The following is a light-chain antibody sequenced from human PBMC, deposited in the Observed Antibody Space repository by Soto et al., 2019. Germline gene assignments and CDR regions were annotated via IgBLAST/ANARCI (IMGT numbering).Light chain of an antibody. CDR1: QSISIW. CDR3: QHWNDYSWT. J-gene: IGKJ1*01. CDR2: KTS. Sequence: EIHMTQSPSTLSASVGDRVTITCRASQSISIWLAWYQQKPGKAPNLLIYKTSSLETGVPSRFSGSGSGTELTLTISSLQPDDFATYYCQHWNDYSWTFGQGTKVEVK. V-gene: IGKV1-5*03.